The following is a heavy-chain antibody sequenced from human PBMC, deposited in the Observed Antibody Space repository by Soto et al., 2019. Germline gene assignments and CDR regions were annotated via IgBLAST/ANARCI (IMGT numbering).Heavy chain of an antibody. CDR2: ISSSSSTI. Sequence: GGSLRLSCAASGFTFNSYSMNWVRQAPGKGLEWVSYISSSSSTIYYADSVKGRFTISRDNAKNSLYLQMNSLIDEDTAVYYCAGANPRWTTIDAFDIWGQGTMVTVSS. D-gene: IGHD1-26*01. CDR3: AGANPRWTTIDAFDI. J-gene: IGHJ3*02. V-gene: IGHV3-48*02. CDR1: GFTFNSYS.